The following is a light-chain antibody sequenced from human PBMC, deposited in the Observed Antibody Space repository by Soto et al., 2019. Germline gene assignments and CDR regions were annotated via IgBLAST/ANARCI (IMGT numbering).Light chain of an antibody. Sequence: DIVMTQSPLSLPVTPGEPASISCRSSQSLLHSNGYTFLDWYLQKPGQSPQLLIYMGSNRASGVPYRFSGSGSGTDFTLKISRVEAEDVGVYYCMQALQTPRTFGQGTKVEIK. CDR3: MQALQTPRT. CDR1: QSLLHSNGYTF. J-gene: IGKJ1*01. V-gene: IGKV2-28*01. CDR2: MGS.